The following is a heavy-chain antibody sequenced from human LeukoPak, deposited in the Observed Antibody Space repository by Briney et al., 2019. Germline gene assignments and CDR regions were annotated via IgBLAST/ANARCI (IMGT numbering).Heavy chain of an antibody. Sequence: GASVKVSCKVSGYTLTELSMHWVRQAPGKGLEWMGGFDPEDGETIYAQKFQGRVTMTEDTSTDTAYMELSSLRSEDTAVYYCATSNPYLGYCSSTSCYSHWGQGTLVTVSS. J-gene: IGHJ4*02. CDR3: ATSNPYLGYCSSTSCYSH. CDR2: FDPEDGET. CDR1: GYTLTELS. V-gene: IGHV1-24*01. D-gene: IGHD2-2*01.